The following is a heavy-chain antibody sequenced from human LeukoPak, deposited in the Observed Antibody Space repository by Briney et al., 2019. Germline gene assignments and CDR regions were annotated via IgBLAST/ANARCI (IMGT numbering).Heavy chain of an antibody. V-gene: IGHV1-69*13. D-gene: IGHD6-13*01. Sequence: SVKVSCKASGGTFSSYAISWVRQAPGQALEWMGGIIPIFGTANYAQKFQGRVTITADESTSTAYMELSSLRSEDTAVYYCARKRVQGIAGYYYYGMDVWGQGTTVTVSS. CDR2: IIPIFGTA. CDR1: GGTFSSYA. CDR3: ARKRVQGIAGYYYYGMDV. J-gene: IGHJ6*02.